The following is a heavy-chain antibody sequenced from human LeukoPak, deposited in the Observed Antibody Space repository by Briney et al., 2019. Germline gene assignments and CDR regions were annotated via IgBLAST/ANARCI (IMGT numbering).Heavy chain of an antibody. CDR3: ARFDYGGNPSDY. D-gene: IGHD4-23*01. Sequence: GGSLRLSCAASGFTFSSYWMHWVRQAPGKGLVWVSRINSDGSSTSYADSVKGRFTISRDNAKNTVYLQMNSLIAEDTAVYYCARFDYGGNPSDYWGQGTLVTVSS. J-gene: IGHJ4*02. V-gene: IGHV3-74*01. CDR1: GFTFSSYW. CDR2: INSDGSST.